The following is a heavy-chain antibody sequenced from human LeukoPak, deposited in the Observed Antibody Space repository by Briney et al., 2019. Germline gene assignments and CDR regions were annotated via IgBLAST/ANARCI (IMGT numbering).Heavy chain of an antibody. CDR1: GGSISSDDYY. J-gene: IGHJ5*02. CDR3: ARKSLGELLPTDWFDP. V-gene: IGHV4-30-4*08. Sequence: PSQTLSLTCTVSGGSISSDDYYWSWIRQPPGKGLEWIGYIYYSGSTYYNPSLKSRVTISVDTSKNQFSLKLSSVTAADTAVYYCARKSLGELLPTDWFDPWGQGTLVTVSS. D-gene: IGHD1-26*01. CDR2: IYYSGST.